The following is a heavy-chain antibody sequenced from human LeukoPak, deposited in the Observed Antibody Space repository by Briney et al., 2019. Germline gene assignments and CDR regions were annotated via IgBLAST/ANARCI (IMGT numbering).Heavy chain of an antibody. CDR3: ATFAFLTGELDAFDI. D-gene: IGHD3-9*01. CDR2: IYYSGST. V-gene: IGHV4-59*12. J-gene: IGHJ3*02. Sequence: SETLSLTCTVSGGSISSYYWSWIRQPPGKGLEWIGYIYYSGSTNYNPSLKSRVTISVDTSKNQFSLKLSSVTAADTAVYYCATFAFLTGELDAFDIWGQGTMVTVSS. CDR1: GGSISSYY.